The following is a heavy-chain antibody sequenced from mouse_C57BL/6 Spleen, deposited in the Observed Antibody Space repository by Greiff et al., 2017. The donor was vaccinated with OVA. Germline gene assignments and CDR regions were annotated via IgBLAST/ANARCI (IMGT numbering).Heavy chain of an antibody. CDR3: ARHSDEAMDY. CDR2: IDPSDSYT. CDR1: GYTFTSYW. Sequence: VQLQQPGAELVKPGASVKLSCKASGYTFTSYWMQWVKQRPGQGLEWIGEIDPSDSYTNYNQKFKGKATLTVDKSSSTAYMQLSSLTSEDSAVHYCARHSDEAMDYWGQGTSVTVSS. V-gene: IGHV1-50*01. J-gene: IGHJ4*01.